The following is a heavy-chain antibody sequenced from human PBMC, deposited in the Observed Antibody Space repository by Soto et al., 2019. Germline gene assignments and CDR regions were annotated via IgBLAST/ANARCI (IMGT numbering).Heavy chain of an antibody. J-gene: IGHJ4*02. CDR2: IIWNSDIQ. D-gene: IGHD6-13*01. CDR1: GFSFDDYA. V-gene: IGHV3-9*01. CDR3: ANAHIARPAALTLDS. Sequence: EVQLVESGGGLVQPGRSLRLSCAASGFSFDDYAMHWVRQAPGKGLEWVSSIIWNSDIQNYANSVRGRFTISRDNAKNSLYLQINSLRAEDTAFYYRANAHIARPAALTLDSWGQGTLVTVSS.